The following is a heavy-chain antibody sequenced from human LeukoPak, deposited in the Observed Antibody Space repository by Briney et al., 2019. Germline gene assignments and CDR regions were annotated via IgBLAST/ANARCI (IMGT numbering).Heavy chain of an antibody. J-gene: IGHJ5*02. CDR2: INPNSDGT. CDR3: ASVGYCGGDCYDNWFDP. Sequence: ASVKVSCKASGYTFTGYYMHWVRQAPGQGLEWMGWINPNSDGTNYAQKFQGRVTMTRDTSISTAYMELSRLRSDDTAVYYCASVGYCGGDCYDNWFDPWGQGTLVTVSS. CDR1: GYTFTGYY. V-gene: IGHV1-2*02. D-gene: IGHD2-21*02.